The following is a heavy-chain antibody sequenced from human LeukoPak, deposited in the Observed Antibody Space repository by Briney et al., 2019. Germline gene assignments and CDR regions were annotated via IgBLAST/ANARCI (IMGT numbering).Heavy chain of an antibody. CDR2: ISAYNGNT. D-gene: IGHD3-22*01. Sequence: ASVKVSCKASGYTFTSYGISWVRQAPGQGLEWMGWISAYNGNTKYAQKFQGRVTMTTDTYTSTAHMELRSLRSEDTAVYYCATVPKYVYDSSGYYGYWGQGTLVTVSS. V-gene: IGHV1-18*01. CDR1: GYTFTSYG. CDR3: ATVPKYVYDSSGYYGY. J-gene: IGHJ4*02.